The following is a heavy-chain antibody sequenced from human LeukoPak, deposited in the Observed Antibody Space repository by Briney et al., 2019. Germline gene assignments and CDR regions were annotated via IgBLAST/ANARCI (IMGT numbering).Heavy chain of an antibody. Sequence: GASVKVSCKASGYTFTGYYMHWVRQAPGQGLEWMGWINPNSGGTNYAQKFQGWVTMTRDTSISTAYMELSRLRSDDTAVYYCASHLWGGATSDYYYGMDVWGQGTTVTVSS. V-gene: IGHV1-2*04. CDR2: INPNSGGT. CDR1: GYTFTGYY. CDR3: ASHLWGGATSDYYYGMDV. J-gene: IGHJ6*02. D-gene: IGHD1-26*01.